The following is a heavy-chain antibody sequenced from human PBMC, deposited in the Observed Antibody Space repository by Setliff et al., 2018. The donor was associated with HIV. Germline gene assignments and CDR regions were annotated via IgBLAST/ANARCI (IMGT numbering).Heavy chain of an antibody. V-gene: IGHV4-61*09. D-gene: IGHD2-15*01. CDR3: ARGHVVGTSRSFDL. Sequence: SETLSLTCSVSGASIRSGLNYWTWLRQPAGKGLEWIGHIYSGGTTNYNPSLKRRVTISVDMSKNHFSLNLTTVSAADTAVYYCARGHVVGTSRSFDLWGRGNLVTVSS. CDR2: IYSGGTT. CDR1: GASIRSGLNY. J-gene: IGHJ4*01.